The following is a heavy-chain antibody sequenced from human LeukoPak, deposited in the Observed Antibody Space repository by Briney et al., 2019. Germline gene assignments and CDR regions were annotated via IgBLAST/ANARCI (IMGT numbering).Heavy chain of an antibody. Sequence: GGSLRLSCAASGFTFSNNYMSWVRQAPGKGLEWVSVIYTAGTTYYADSVKGRFTISRDNSRNTLYLQMNSLRAEDTAVYYCAKSPGTYSYYSYLDVWGQGTTVTVSS. CDR3: AKSPGTYSYYSYLDV. CDR1: GFTFSNNY. J-gene: IGHJ6*02. CDR2: IYTAGTT. V-gene: IGHV3-66*01. D-gene: IGHD1-26*01.